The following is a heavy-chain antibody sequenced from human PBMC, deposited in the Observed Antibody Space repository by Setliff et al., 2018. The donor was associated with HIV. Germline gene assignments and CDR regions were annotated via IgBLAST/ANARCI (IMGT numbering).Heavy chain of an antibody. Sequence: ASVKVSCKASGYTFTSYAMHWVRQAPGQRLEWMGWINAGNGNTKYSQKFQGRVTITRDTSASTAYMELSSLRSEDTAVCYCARVEDSSSWFSLWGQGTMVTVSS. V-gene: IGHV1-3*01. CDR3: ARVEDSSSWFSL. D-gene: IGHD6-13*01. J-gene: IGHJ3*01. CDR1: GYTFTSYA. CDR2: INAGNGNT.